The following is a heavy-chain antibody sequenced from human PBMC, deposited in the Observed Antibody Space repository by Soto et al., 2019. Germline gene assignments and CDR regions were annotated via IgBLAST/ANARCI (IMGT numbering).Heavy chain of an antibody. J-gene: IGHJ4*02. V-gene: IGHV5-10-1*01. CDR1: GYTFTDYC. CDR2: LDPKDSYT. D-gene: IGHD5-12*01. CDR3: SRVRIPDSGMVDFDY. Sequence: LKLSWSASGYTFTDYCMSWVRQMPGKGPGSVGRLDPKDSYTDYSPSFQGHVSISSDQSLNTAHLCWRSLTTSDAAIYYCSRVRIPDSGMVDFDYWGQGTLVTVSS.